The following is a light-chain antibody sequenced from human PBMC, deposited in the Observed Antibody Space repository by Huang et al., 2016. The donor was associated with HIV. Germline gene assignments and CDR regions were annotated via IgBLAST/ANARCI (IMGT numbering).Light chain of an antibody. J-gene: IGKJ1*01. CDR2: WAS. CDR1: PSVLYRSNNNNY. CDR3: QQYYSTPPT. V-gene: IGKV4-1*01. Sequence: DIVMTQSPDFLAVSLGERATINCKSSPSVLYRSNNNNYLSWYQKKPGQPPKLRIYWASTRDSGVPDRFSGSGSGTDFTLTISSLQAEDVAVYYCQQYYSTPPTFGQGTKVEIK.